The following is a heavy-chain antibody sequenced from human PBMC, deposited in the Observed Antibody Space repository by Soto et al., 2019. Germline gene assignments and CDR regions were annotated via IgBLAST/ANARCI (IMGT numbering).Heavy chain of an antibody. CDR1: GFTFSSYG. V-gene: IGHV3-30*18. J-gene: IGHJ4*02. CDR3: AKDVASGGVFEGLDY. D-gene: IGHD2-8*02. CDR2: ISYDGSNK. Sequence: GGSLRLSCAASGFTFSSYGMHWVRQAPGKGLEWVAVISYDGSNKYYADSVKGRFTISRDNSKNTLYLQMNSLRAEDTAVYYCAKDVASGGVFEGLDYWGQGTLVTVSS.